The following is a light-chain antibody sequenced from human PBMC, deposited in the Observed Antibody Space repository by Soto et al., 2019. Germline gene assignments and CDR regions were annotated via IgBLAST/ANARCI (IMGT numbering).Light chain of an antibody. CDR3: SSYTSSSTLVV. CDR2: EVS. J-gene: IGLJ2*01. V-gene: IGLV2-14*01. Sequence: QSVLTQPASVSGSPGQSITISCTGTSSDVGDYNYVSWYQQHPGKAPKVMIYEVSNRPSGVSNRFSGSKSGNTASLTISGLQAEDEGDYYCSSYTSSSTLVVFGGGTKVTVL. CDR1: SSDVGDYNY.